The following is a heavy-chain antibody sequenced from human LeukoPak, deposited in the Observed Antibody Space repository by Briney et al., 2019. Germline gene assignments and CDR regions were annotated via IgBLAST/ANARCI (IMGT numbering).Heavy chain of an antibody. V-gene: IGHV2-5*02. CDR1: GFSLGTSGVG. Sequence: SGPTLLKPTPTLTLTFTFSGFSLGTSGVGVGWIRQPPGKALDWLTLIYWDEDNRYTPSLKSRLTITKDTSKNQVVLTMTNMDPVDTATYYCAHSPPYYSGSGSYFPAYYFDYWGQGTLVTVSS. CDR2: IYWDEDN. CDR3: AHSPPYYSGSGSYFPAYYFDY. J-gene: IGHJ4*02. D-gene: IGHD3-10*01.